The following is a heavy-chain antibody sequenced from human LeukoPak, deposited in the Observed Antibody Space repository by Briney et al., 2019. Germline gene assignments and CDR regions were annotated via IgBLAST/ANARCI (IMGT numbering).Heavy chain of an antibody. J-gene: IGHJ4*02. CDR2: LYASGPT. CDR1: GVSISTYY. Sequence: SETLSLTCTVSGVSISTYYWSWFRQPAGKGLEWIGRLYASGPTNYNPSLKSRVTMSVDTSKNQLSLNINSVTVADTAVYFCARHTRMWGYFDYWGQGTLVAVSS. D-gene: IGHD1-26*01. CDR3: ARHTRMWGYFDY. V-gene: IGHV4-4*07.